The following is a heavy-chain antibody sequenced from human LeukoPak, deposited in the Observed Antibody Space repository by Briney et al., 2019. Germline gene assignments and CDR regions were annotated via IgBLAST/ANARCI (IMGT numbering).Heavy chain of an antibody. V-gene: IGHV3-23*01. CDR3: AKEWYYDSSGYADY. CDR1: GFTFSSYA. D-gene: IGHD3-22*01. CDR2: ISGSGGST. Sequence: GGSLRLCCAASGFTFSSYAMSWVRQAPGKGLESVSAISGSGGSTCYADSVKGRFTISRDNSKNTLYLQMNSLRAEDTAVYYCAKEWYYDSSGYADYWGQGTLVTVSS. J-gene: IGHJ4*02.